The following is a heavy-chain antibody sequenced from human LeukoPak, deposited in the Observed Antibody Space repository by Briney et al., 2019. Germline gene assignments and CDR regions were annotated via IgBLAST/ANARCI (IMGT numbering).Heavy chain of an antibody. J-gene: IGHJ6*04. CDR2: ISSSSSYT. V-gene: IGHV3-11*06. CDR1: GFTFSDYY. Sequence: GGSLRLSCAASGFTFSDYYVSWIRQAPGKGLEWVSYISSSSSYTNYADSVKGRFTISRDNAKNSLYLQMNSLRAEDTAVYYCAGDAGMNYGMDVWGKGTTVTVSS. D-gene: IGHD1-1*01. CDR3: AGDAGMNYGMDV.